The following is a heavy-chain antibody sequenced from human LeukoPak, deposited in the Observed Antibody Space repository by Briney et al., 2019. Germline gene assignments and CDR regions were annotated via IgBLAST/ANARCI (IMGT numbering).Heavy chain of an antibody. CDR3: ARGSGVIVGATGFDY. CDR2: LSYDGANK. J-gene: IGHJ4*02. D-gene: IGHD1-26*01. Sequence: GGSLRLSCAAAGFTSSNFAMHSVRQAPGKGLEWVTFLSYDGANKYYADSVKGRFTISRDNSKNTLYLQMNSLRADDTAVYYCARGSGVIVGATGFDYWGQGTLVIVSS. V-gene: IGHV3-30*04. CDR1: GFTSSNFA.